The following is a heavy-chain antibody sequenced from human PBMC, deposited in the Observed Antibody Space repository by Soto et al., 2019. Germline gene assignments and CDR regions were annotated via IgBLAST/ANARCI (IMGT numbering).Heavy chain of an antibody. CDR1: GGTFSSYA. CDR3: ARDRVAAAYNYFDY. V-gene: IGHV1-69*13. J-gene: IGHJ4*02. D-gene: IGHD6-13*01. CDR2: IIPIFGTA. Sequence: SVKVSCKASGGTFSSYAISWVRQAPGQGLEWMGGIIPIFGTANYAQKFQGRVTITADESTSTAYMELSSLRSEDTAVYYCARDRVAAAYNYFDYWGQGTLVTVSS.